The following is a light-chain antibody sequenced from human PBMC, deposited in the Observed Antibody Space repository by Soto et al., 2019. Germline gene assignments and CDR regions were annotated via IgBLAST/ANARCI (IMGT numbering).Light chain of an antibody. J-gene: IGLJ1*01. V-gene: IGLV2-14*01. CDR3: SSYGGSYV. CDR1: SSDVGNYNY. CDR2: DVN. Sequence: QSALTQPASVSGSPGQSITISCTGSSSDVGNYNYVSWYQQHPGKAPKLMIYDVNNRPSGVSNRFSGSKSGNTASLTISGLQAEDEADYYCSSYGGSYVFGTGTKLTVL.